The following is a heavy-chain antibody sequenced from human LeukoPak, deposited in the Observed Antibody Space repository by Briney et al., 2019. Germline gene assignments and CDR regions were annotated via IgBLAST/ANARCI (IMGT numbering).Heavy chain of an antibody. CDR1: GFTFSSYW. CDR2: MKIEGSEE. Sequence: PGGSLRLSCVASGFTFSSYWMSWVRQAPGKGLEWVANMKIEGSEEYYVDSVKGRFTISRDNAKNSLYLQMNSLRVDDTAVYYCTRWARYCSSGSCYPWFDPWGQGTLVTVSS. V-gene: IGHV3-7*01. J-gene: IGHJ5*02. CDR3: TRWARYCSSGSCYPWFDP. D-gene: IGHD2-15*01.